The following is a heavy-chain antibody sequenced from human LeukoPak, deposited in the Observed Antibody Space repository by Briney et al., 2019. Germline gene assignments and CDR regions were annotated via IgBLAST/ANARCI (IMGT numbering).Heavy chain of an antibody. J-gene: IGHJ4*02. V-gene: IGHV1-69*01. Sequence: SVKVSCKASGGTFSIYTISWVRQAPGQGLEWMGGIIPIFGTANYAQKFQGRVTITADESTSTAYMELSSLRSEDTAVYYCSLTYYYGSGTHYHFDYWGQGTLVTVSS. D-gene: IGHD3-10*01. CDR2: IIPIFGTA. CDR3: SLTYYYGSGTHYHFDY. CDR1: GGTFSIYT.